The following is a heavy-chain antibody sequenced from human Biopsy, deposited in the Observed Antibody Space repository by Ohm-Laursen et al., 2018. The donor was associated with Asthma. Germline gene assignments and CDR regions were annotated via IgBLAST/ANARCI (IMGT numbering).Heavy chain of an antibody. CDR2: LIPVLGTA. D-gene: IGHD5-12*01. V-gene: IGHV1-69*16. Sequence: GSSVKVSCKASGDTFSSYTISWVRQAPRQGLEWMGGLIPVLGTADYAPMFEGRVTITADESTSTAYLELTSLRFEDTAVYYCARGYSGTDRIVYYYSGMEVWGQGTTVTVSS. CDR3: ARGYSGTDRIVYYYSGMEV. CDR1: GDTFSSYT. J-gene: IGHJ6*02.